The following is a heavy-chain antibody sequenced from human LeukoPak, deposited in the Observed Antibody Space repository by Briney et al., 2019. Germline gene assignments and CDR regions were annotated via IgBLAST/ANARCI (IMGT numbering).Heavy chain of an antibody. D-gene: IGHD6-19*01. CDR1: GGSISSYY. CDR3: ARRSRLQKYSSGVKGGFDY. Sequence: RTSETLSLTCTVSGGSISSYYWSWIRQPPGKGLEWIGYIYYSGSTNYNPSLKSRVTISVDTSKNQFSLKLSSVTAADTAVYYCARRSRLQKYSSGVKGGFDYWGQGTLVTVSS. J-gene: IGHJ4*02. V-gene: IGHV4-59*01. CDR2: IYYSGST.